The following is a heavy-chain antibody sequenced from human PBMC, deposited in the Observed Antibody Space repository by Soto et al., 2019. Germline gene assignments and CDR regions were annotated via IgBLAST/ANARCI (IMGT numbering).Heavy chain of an antibody. CDR3: ARHLPYCSSTNCQIFDY. V-gene: IGHV4-59*08. D-gene: IGHD2-2*01. J-gene: IGHJ4*02. Sequence: SETLSLTCAVSGGSVSGYYWSWIRQPPGKGLEWIGFIYYTGSTNYNPSLKSRVTISVDTSKNQFSLKLTSVTAADTAVYYCARHLPYCSSTNCQIFDYWGQGTRVTVSS. CDR1: GGSVSGYY. CDR2: IYYTGST.